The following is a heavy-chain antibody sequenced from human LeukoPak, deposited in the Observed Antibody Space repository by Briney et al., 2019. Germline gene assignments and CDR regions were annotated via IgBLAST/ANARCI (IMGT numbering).Heavy chain of an antibody. CDR2: ISSNGGST. V-gene: IGHV3-64*01. CDR3: ASSIAAADPLDYYYGMDV. CDR1: GFTFNTYA. D-gene: IGHD6-13*01. Sequence: PGGSLRLSCAASGFTFNTYAMSWVRQAPGKGLEYVSAISSNGGSTYYANSVKGRFTISRDNSKNTLYLQMGSLRAEDMAVYYCASSIAAADPLDYYYGMDVWGQGTTVTVSS. J-gene: IGHJ6*02.